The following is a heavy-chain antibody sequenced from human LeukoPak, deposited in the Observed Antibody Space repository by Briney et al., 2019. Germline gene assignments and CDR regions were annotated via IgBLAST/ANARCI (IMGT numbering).Heavy chain of an antibody. V-gene: IGHV4-39*01. CDR2: IYYSGST. Sequence: SETLSLTCTVSGGSISSSSYYWGWIRQPPGKGLEWIGSIYYSGSTYYNPSLKSRVTISVDTSKNQFSLKLSSVTAADTAVYYCARVVGYYDSSGYRYYFDYWGQGTLVTVSS. D-gene: IGHD3-22*01. CDR3: ARVVGYYDSSGYRYYFDY. CDR1: GGSISSSSYY. J-gene: IGHJ4*02.